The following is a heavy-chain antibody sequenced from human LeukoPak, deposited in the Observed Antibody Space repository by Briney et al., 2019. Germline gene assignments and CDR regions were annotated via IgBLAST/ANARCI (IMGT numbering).Heavy chain of an antibody. D-gene: IGHD6-19*01. CDR3: AILSSGWSLANYYGMDV. CDR1: GYTFTSYG. J-gene: IGHJ6*02. CDR2: ISAYNGNT. V-gene: IGHV1-18*01. Sequence: ASVKVSCKASGYTFTSYGISWVRQAPGQGLEWMGWISAYNGNTNYAQKLQGRVTMTTDTSTSTAYMELRSLRSDDTAVYYCAILSSGWSLANYYGMDVWGQGTTVTVSS.